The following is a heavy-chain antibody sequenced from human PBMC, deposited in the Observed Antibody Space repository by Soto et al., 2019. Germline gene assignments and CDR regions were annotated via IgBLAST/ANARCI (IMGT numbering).Heavy chain of an antibody. V-gene: IGHV3-23*01. Sequence: PGGSLRLSCAASGFTFGNYAMGWVRQAPGKGLEWVSGIVASGGRTFYADSAKGRFTISRDNSRSTLYLQMNSLRADDTAMYYCVKDLVVLSAIFDSWGRGTLVTVSS. J-gene: IGHJ4*02. D-gene: IGHD2-21*02. CDR3: VKDLVVLSAIFDS. CDR2: IVASGGRT. CDR1: GFTFGNYA.